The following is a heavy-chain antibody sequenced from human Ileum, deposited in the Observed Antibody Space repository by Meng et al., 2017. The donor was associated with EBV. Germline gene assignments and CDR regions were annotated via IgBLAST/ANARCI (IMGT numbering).Heavy chain of an antibody. Sequence: QGHLQESGPGLVKPSGPRSLTCAVSDGSISSSNWWSWVRQAPGKGLEWIGEIHHTESTNYNPSLKSRVTISVDKSKNQFSLKLSSVTAADTAVYYCARESYSDSSGYYSLDYWGQGSLVTVSS. D-gene: IGHD3-22*01. V-gene: IGHV4-4*02. CDR3: ARESYSDSSGYYSLDY. CDR1: DGSISSSNW. CDR2: IHHTEST. J-gene: IGHJ4*02.